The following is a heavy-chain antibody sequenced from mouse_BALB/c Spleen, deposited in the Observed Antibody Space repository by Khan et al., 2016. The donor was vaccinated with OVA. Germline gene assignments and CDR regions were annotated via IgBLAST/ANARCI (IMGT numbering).Heavy chain of an antibody. D-gene: IGHD1-1*01. CDR3: ARDFYYGAWFAY. V-gene: IGHV2-9*02. Sequence: QVQLKESGPGLVAPSQTLSITCTVAGFSVTNYGVHWVRQPPGKGLEWLGVIWAGGSTNRNSALMSRLSISKDDSKSQVFLTMNSLQTDDTAIYYCARDFYYGAWFAYWGQGTLVTVSA. CDR2: IWAGGST. CDR1: GFSVTNYG. J-gene: IGHJ3*01.